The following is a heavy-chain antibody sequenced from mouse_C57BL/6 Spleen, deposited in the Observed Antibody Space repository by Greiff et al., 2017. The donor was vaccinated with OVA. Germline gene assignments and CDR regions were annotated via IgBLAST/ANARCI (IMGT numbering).Heavy chain of an antibody. CDR2: ISSGSSTI. J-gene: IGHJ2*01. CDR1: GFTFSDYG. D-gene: IGHD4-1*01. Sequence: EVKLMESGGGLVKPGGSLKLSCAASGFTFSDYGMHWVRQAPEKGLEWVAYISSGSSTIYYADTVRGRFTISRDNAKNTLFLQMTSLRSEDTAMYYCARGNWVYFDYWGQGTTLTVSS. CDR3: ARGNWVYFDY. V-gene: IGHV5-17*01.